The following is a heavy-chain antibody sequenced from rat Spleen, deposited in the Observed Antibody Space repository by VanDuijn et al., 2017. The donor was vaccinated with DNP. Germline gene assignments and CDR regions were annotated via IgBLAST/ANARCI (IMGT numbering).Heavy chain of an antibody. CDR2: ISTSGAVT. J-gene: IGHJ4*01. V-gene: IGHV5-46*01. CDR1: GFTFSSFP. D-gene: IGHD4-3*01. Sequence: EVQLVESGGGLVQPGGSMKLSCAASGFTFSSFPMAWVRQAATKGLEWVAAISTSGAVTYYRDSVKGRFTISRDNAKNTLYLQLNSLGSEDTATYYCARRFRDTRAMDAWGQGTSVTVSS. CDR3: ARRFRDTRAMDA.